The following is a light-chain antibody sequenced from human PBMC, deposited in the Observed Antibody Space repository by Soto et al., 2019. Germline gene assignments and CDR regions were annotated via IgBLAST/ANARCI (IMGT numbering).Light chain of an antibody. CDR3: QQYNNWPRT. J-gene: IGKJ1*01. V-gene: IGKV3-15*01. CDR1: QSVSSN. Sequence: EKVVTQSPATLSVSPGERATLSCRASQSVSSNLAWYQQKPGQAPRLLIYGASTRPTGIPARFSGSGSGTEFTLTISSLQSEDFAVYYCQQYNNWPRTFGQGTKVEIK. CDR2: GAS.